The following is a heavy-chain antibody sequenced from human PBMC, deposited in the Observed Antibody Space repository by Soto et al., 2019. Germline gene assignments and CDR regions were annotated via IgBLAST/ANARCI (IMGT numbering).Heavy chain of an antibody. CDR3: ARFSFSGRNFLSYYFYGLDV. CDR1: GYIFTNYW. D-gene: IGHD1-26*01. CDR2: IYPGDSDT. Sequence: PGESLKISCQGSGYIFTNYWIGWVRQMPGKGLEWMGIIYPGDSDTRYSPSFQGQVTISADKSISTAYLQWSSLKASDTAVYYCARFSFSGRNFLSYYFYGLDVWGQGTTVTVSS. J-gene: IGHJ6*02. V-gene: IGHV5-51*01.